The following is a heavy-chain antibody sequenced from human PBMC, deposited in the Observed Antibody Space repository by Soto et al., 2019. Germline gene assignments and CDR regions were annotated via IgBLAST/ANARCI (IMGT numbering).Heavy chain of an antibody. CDR2: ISAYNGNT. Sequence: QVQLVQSGAEVKKPGASVKVSCKASGYTFTNFGISWVRQAPGQGLEWMGWISAYNGNTNYAQKFQGRVTMTTDTSTRTAYMEEMSLIIDDTAVYYGARGGTPIDYWGQGTLVTVSS. J-gene: IGHJ4*02. CDR1: GYTFTNFG. D-gene: IGHD1-26*01. CDR3: ARGGTPIDY. V-gene: IGHV1-18*01.